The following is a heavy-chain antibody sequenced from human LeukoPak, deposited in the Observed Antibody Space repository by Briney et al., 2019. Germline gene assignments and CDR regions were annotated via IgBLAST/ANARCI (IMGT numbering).Heavy chain of an antibody. CDR3: AKGSGFMIVVLYADY. CDR2: ISGSGGST. V-gene: IGHV3-23*01. Sequence: GGSLRLSCAASGFTFSSYGMSWVRQAPGKGLEWVSAISGSGGSTYYADSVKGRFTISRDNSKNTLYLQMNSLRAEDTAVYYCAKGSGFMIVVLYADYWGQGTLVTVSS. CDR1: GFTFSSYG. D-gene: IGHD3-22*01. J-gene: IGHJ4*02.